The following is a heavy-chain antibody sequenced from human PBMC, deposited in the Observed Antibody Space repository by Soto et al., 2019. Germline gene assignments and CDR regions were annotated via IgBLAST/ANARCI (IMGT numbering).Heavy chain of an antibody. CDR3: AHTLSSADYVSWYFDL. D-gene: IGHD3-16*01. J-gene: IGHJ2*01. CDR1: GFALSTNGVG. CDR2: IYWNDDK. V-gene: IGHV2-5*01. Sequence: QITLKESGPTLVKPTQTLTLTCTFSGFALSTNGVGVGWIRQSPGKALEWVALIYWNDDKRYSPSLKSRLTITKDTPKNQVVLTMTNVDPVDTGTYYCAHTLSSADYVSWYFDLWGRGTLVTVSS.